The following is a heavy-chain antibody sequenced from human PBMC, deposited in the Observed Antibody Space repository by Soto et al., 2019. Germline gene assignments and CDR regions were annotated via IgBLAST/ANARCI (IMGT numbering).Heavy chain of an antibody. Sequence: TLSLTCTVSGGSISSSSYYWGWIRQPPGKGLEWIGSIYYSGSTYYNPSLKSRVTISVDTSKNQFSLKLSSVTAADTAVYYCARAQRGYSYGYGASAGSVGYYYYGMDVWGQGTTVTVSS. J-gene: IGHJ6*02. D-gene: IGHD5-18*01. CDR2: IYYSGST. V-gene: IGHV4-39*01. CDR1: GGSISSSSYY. CDR3: ARAQRGYSYGYGASAGSVGYYYYGMDV.